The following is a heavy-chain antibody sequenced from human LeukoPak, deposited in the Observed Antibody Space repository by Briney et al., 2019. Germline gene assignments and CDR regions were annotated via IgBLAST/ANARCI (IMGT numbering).Heavy chain of an antibody. CDR1: GYTFTSYY. V-gene: IGHV1-46*01. CDR2: INPSGGST. D-gene: IGHD3-10*01. Sequence: GASVKVSCKASGYTFTSYYMHWVRQAPGQGLEWMGIINPSGGSTSYAQKFQGRVTITTDESTSTAYMELSSLRSEDTAVYYCARAYYYGSGSYRYFDYWGQGTLVTVSS. CDR3: ARAYYYGSGSYRYFDY. J-gene: IGHJ4*02.